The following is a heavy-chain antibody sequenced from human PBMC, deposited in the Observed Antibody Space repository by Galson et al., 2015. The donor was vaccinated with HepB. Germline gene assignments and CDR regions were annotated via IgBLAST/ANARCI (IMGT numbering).Heavy chain of an antibody. Sequence: SVKVSCKASGYTFTSYAMHWVRQAPGQRLEWMGWINAGNGNTKYSQKFQGRVTITRDTSASTAYMELSSLRSEDTAVYYCARDSFGGYGGNSAGTYGWFDPWGQGTLVTVSS. D-gene: IGHD4-23*01. CDR3: ARDSFGGYGGNSAGTYGWFDP. J-gene: IGHJ5*02. CDR2: INAGNGNT. CDR1: GYTFTSYA. V-gene: IGHV1-3*01.